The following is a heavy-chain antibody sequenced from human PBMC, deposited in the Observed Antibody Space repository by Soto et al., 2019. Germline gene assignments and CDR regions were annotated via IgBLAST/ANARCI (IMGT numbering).Heavy chain of an antibody. CDR1: GFTFSSYA. J-gene: IGHJ6*02. Sequence: EVQLLESGGGLVQPGGSLRLSCAASGFTFSSYAMSWVRQAPGKGLEWVSAISGSGGSTYYADSVKGRFTISRDNSKNTLYLQMNSLRAEDTAVYYCAKDISGRIEYGSGDDYYGMDVWGQGTTVTVSS. CDR3: AKDISGRIEYGSGDDYYGMDV. V-gene: IGHV3-23*01. CDR2: ISGSGGST. D-gene: IGHD3-10*01.